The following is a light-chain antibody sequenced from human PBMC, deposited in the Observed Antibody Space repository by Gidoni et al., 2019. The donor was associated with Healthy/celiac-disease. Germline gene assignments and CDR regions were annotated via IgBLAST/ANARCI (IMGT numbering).Light chain of an antibody. CDR1: QSVSSSY. Sequence: EIVLTQSPGTPSLSPGERATLSCRASQSVSSSYVAWYQQKTGQAPRLLIYGASSRATGIPDRFSGSGSGTDFTLTISRLEPEDFAVYYCQQYGSSPPWTFGQGTKVEIK. CDR2: GAS. V-gene: IGKV3-20*01. J-gene: IGKJ1*01. CDR3: QQYGSSPPWT.